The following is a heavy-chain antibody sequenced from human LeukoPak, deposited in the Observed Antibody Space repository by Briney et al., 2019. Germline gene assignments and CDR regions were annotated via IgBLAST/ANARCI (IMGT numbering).Heavy chain of an antibody. V-gene: IGHV1-18*01. J-gene: IGHJ6*02. D-gene: IGHD2-2*01. CDR3: ARDHQGLVPAAHSDGLNF. Sequence: ASVKVSCKASGYTFTSYGISWVRQAPGQGLEWMGWISAYNGNTNYAQKLQGRVTITTDTSTSTAYMELRSLRSDDTAVYYCARDHQGLVPAAHSDGLNFGGQGPTVTVSS. CDR1: GYTFTSYG. CDR2: ISAYNGNT.